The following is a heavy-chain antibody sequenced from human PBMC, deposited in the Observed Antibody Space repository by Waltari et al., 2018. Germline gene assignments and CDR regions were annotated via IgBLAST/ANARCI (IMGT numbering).Heavy chain of an antibody. D-gene: IGHD3-10*01. CDR3: ARGRFGEFLDY. J-gene: IGHJ4*02. Sequence: QVQLQESGPGLVKPSETLSLTCAVSGYSISSGYYWGWIRQPPGKGLEWIGSIYHSGSTYYNPSLKSRVTISVDTSKNQFALKLSSVTAADTAVYYCARGRFGEFLDYWGQGTLVTVSS. V-gene: IGHV4-38-2*01. CDR2: IYHSGST. CDR1: GYSISSGYY.